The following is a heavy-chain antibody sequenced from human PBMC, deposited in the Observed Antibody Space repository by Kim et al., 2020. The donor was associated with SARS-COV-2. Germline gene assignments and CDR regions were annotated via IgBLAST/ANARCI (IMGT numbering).Heavy chain of an antibody. CDR2: IYYSGST. Sequence: SETLSLTCTVSGGSISSYYWSWIRQPPGKGLEWIGYIYYSGSTNYNPSLKRRVTISVDTSKNQFSLKLSSVTAAATAVYYCARYGITMVRGVITADYYYYIDVWGKGTTVTVSS. CDR1: GGSISSYY. D-gene: IGHD3-10*01. CDR3: ARYGITMVRGVITADYYYYIDV. J-gene: IGHJ6*03. V-gene: IGHV4-59*08.